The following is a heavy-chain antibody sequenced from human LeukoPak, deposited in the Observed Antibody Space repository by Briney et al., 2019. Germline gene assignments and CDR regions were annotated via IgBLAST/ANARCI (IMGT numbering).Heavy chain of an antibody. Sequence: ASVKVSCKASGYTFTGYYMHWVRQAPGQGLEWMGWINPNSGDTDYAQKFQGRVTLTRDTSISTAYMELGSLRSDDTAVYCCARDLQLVRENYWGQGTLVTVSS. J-gene: IGHJ4*02. V-gene: IGHV1-2*02. CDR3: ARDLQLVRENY. CDR1: GYTFTGYY. CDR2: INPNSGDT. D-gene: IGHD6-13*01.